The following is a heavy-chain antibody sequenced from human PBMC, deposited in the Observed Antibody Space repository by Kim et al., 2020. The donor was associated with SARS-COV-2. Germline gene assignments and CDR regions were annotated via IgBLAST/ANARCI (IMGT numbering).Heavy chain of an antibody. Sequence: SETLSLTCTVSGGSISSYYWSWIRQPPGKGLEWIGYIYYSGSTNYNPSLKSRVTISVDTSKNQFSLKLSSVTAADTAVYYCAREVSAYCGGDCYSRWFDPWGQGTLVTVSS. CDR3: AREVSAYCGGDCYSRWFDP. D-gene: IGHD2-21*02. J-gene: IGHJ5*02. V-gene: IGHV4-59*13. CDR2: IYYSGST. CDR1: GGSISSYY.